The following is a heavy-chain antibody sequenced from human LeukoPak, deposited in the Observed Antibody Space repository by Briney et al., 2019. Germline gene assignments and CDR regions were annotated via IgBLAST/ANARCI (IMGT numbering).Heavy chain of an antibody. CDR1: GGSISSYY. V-gene: IGHV4-59*01. Sequence: KSSETLSLTCTVSGGSISSYYWSWIRQPPGKGLEWIGYIYCSGSTNYNPSLKSRVTISVDTSKNQFSLKLSSVTAADTAVYYCARRVSRGGTFDYWGQGTLVTVSS. J-gene: IGHJ4*02. CDR3: ARRVSRGGTFDY. D-gene: IGHD3-10*01. CDR2: IYCSGST.